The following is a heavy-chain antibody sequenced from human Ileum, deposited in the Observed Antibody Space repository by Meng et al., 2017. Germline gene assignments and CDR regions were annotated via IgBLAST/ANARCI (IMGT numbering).Heavy chain of an antibody. D-gene: IGHD5-24*01. Sequence: EVQLLQSGGGLVQPGGSLILSCAASGFTFSNYVMTWVRQAPGKGLECLSSITVSGGSTYYVDSVKGRFTVSRDNSKNTLYVQMNSLRAEDTAVYYCARVVDGYIYGGYFDYWGPGNLVTVSS. CDR1: GFTFSNYV. CDR3: ARVVDGYIYGGYFDY. CDR2: ITVSGGST. V-gene: IGHV3-23*01. J-gene: IGHJ4*02.